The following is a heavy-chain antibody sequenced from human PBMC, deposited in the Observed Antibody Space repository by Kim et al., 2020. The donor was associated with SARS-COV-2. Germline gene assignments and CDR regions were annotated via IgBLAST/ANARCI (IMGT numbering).Heavy chain of an antibody. D-gene: IGHD2-15*01. CDR1: GFTFSNYW. V-gene: IGHV3-74*01. CDR2: INSDGSST. J-gene: IGHJ4*02. CDR3: TRDYIGIGDY. Sequence: GVSLRLSCAASGFTFSNYWMHWVRQVPGKGLVWVSHINSDGSSTSYADSVKGRFTISRDNAKNTLYLQMNSLRAEDTAMYYCTRDYIGIGDYWGQGALVTVSS.